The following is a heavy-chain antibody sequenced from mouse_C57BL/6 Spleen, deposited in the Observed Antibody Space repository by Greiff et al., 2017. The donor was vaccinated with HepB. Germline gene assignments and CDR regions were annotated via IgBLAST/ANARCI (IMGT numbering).Heavy chain of an antibody. CDR2: INPNNGGT. CDR3: ARKEIYYDYDNAMDY. Sequence: EVQLQQSGPELVKPGASVKIPCKASGYTFTDYNMDWVKQSHGKSLEWIGDINPNNGGTIYNQKFKGKATLTVDKSSSTAYMELRSLTSEDTAVYYCARKEIYYDYDNAMDYWGQGTSVTVSS. CDR1: GYTFTDYN. J-gene: IGHJ4*01. V-gene: IGHV1-18*01. D-gene: IGHD2-4*01.